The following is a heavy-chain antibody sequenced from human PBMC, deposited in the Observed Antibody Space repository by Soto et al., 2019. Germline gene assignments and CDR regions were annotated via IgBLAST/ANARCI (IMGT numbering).Heavy chain of an antibody. CDR2: IYHSGST. CDR1: GGSISSGGYS. D-gene: IGHD1-26*01. V-gene: IGHV4-30-2*01. Sequence: QLQLQESGSGLVKPSQTLSLTCAVSGGSISSGGYSWSWIRQPPGKGLEWIGYIYHSGSTYYNPSLKSRVTISVDRSKNQFSLKLSSATAADTAVYYCARWDLSGSSTFDYWGQGTLVTVSS. J-gene: IGHJ4*02. CDR3: ARWDLSGSSTFDY.